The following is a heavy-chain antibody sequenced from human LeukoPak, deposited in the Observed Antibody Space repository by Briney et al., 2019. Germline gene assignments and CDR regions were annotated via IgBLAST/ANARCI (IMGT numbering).Heavy chain of an antibody. CDR2: INSDGSST. V-gene: IGHV3-74*01. Sequence: GGSLRLSCAASGFTFSSYWMHWVRQAPGKGLMWVSRINSDGSSTSYADSVKGRFTISRDNAKNTLYLQMNSLRAEDTAVFYCARVGQAGYVGYPLDSWGQGTLVTVSS. CDR1: GFTFSSYW. J-gene: IGHJ4*02. D-gene: IGHD5-12*01. CDR3: ARVGQAGYVGYPLDS.